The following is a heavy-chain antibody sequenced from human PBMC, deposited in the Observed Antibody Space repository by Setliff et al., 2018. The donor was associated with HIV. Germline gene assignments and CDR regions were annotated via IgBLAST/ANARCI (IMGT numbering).Heavy chain of an antibody. CDR1: GGSISSYY. J-gene: IGHJ2*01. Sequence: SEPLSLTCTVSGGSISSYYWSWIRQPPGKGLEWIGYIYYSGSTNYNPSLKSRVTISVDTSKNQFSLKLSSVTAADTAVYYCARLCIAAAGTRSIPWYFDLWGRGTLVTVSS. D-gene: IGHD6-13*01. CDR2: IYYSGST. V-gene: IGHV4-59*08. CDR3: ARLCIAAAGTRSIPWYFDL.